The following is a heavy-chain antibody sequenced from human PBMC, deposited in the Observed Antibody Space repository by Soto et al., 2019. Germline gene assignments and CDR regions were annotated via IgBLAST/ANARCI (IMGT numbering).Heavy chain of an antibody. CDR1: GGTFSSYA. D-gene: IGHD3-3*01. CDR3: ATPEYVFWSGPDLSKRAFDI. V-gene: IGHV1-69*13. CDR2: IIPIFGTA. J-gene: IGHJ3*02. Sequence: SVKVSCKASGGTFSSYAISWVRQAPGQGLEWMGGIIPIFGTANYAQKFQGRVTITADESASTAYMELSSLRSEDTAVYYCATPEYVFWSGPDLSKRAFDIGGQGTMVTVPS.